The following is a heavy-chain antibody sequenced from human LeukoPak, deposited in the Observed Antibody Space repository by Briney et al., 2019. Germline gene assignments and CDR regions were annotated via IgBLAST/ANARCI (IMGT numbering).Heavy chain of an antibody. Sequence: PSETPSLTCTVSGESISGFYWTWIRQPPGKGLEWIGYIYYSGSTNYNPSLKSRVTISVDTSKNHFSLKLSSVTAADTAVYYCARSNSWYPLDAFDIWGQGTMVTVSS. V-gene: IGHV4-59*08. CDR2: IYYSGST. CDR3: ARSNSWYPLDAFDI. J-gene: IGHJ3*02. CDR1: GESISGFY. D-gene: IGHD6-13*01.